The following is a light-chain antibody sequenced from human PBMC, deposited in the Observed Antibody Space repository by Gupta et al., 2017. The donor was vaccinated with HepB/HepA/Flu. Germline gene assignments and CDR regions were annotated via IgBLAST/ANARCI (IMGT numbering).Light chain of an antibody. V-gene: IGKV3-11*01. CDR2: DTS. Sequence: EIVLTQSPGTLSLSPGERATLSCRASQSSGNYLAWYQQKPGQSPRLLIYDTSSRDTGTPARFGGSGCGKNFTLTIGSREPEDFAVYYCQPPSSWPMFTFGQGTQVDIK. J-gene: IGKJ3*01. CDR3: QPPSSWPMFT. CDR1: QSSGNY.